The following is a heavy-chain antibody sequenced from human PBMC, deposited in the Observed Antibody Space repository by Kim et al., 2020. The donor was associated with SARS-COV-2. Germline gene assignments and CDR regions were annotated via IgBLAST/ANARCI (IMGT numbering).Heavy chain of an antibody. D-gene: IGHD3-22*01. Sequence: SETLSLTCTVSGGSISSSSYYWGWIRQPPGKGLEWIGSIYYSGSTYYNPSLKSRVTISVDTSKNQFSLKLSSVTAADTAVYYCARHGHITMIVVVIISGWFDPWGQGTLVTVSS. J-gene: IGHJ5*02. CDR2: IYYSGST. CDR1: GGSISSSSYY. CDR3: ARHGHITMIVVVIISGWFDP. V-gene: IGHV4-39*01.